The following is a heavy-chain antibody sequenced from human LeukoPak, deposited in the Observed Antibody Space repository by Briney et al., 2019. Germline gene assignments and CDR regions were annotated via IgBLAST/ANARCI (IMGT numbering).Heavy chain of an antibody. Sequence: SETLSLTCAVYGGSFSGYYWSWIRQPPGKGLEWIGYIYYSGSTNYNPSLKSRVTISVDTSKNQFSLKLSSVTAADTAVYYCARAASYSSSWYGPLYYYYGMDVWGQGTTVTVSS. CDR2: IYYSGST. CDR3: ARAASYSSSWYGPLYYYYGMDV. CDR1: GGSFSGYY. V-gene: IGHV4-59*01. J-gene: IGHJ6*02. D-gene: IGHD6-13*01.